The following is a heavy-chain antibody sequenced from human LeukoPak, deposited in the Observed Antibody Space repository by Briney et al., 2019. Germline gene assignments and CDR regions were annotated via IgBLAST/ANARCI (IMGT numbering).Heavy chain of an antibody. D-gene: IGHD6-13*01. V-gene: IGHV4-39*07. J-gene: IGHJ4*02. Sequence: SETLSLTCTVSGGSISSSSYYWGWIRQPPGKGLEWLGSIYYSGSTYYNPSLKSRVTISVDTSKNQFSLKLSSVTAADTAVYYCARGGSSSWYPDFDYWGQGTLVTVSS. CDR2: IYYSGST. CDR1: GGSISSSSYY. CDR3: ARGGSSSWYPDFDY.